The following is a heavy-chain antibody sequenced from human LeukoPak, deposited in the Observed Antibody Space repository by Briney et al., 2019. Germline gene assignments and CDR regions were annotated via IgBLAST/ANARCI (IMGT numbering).Heavy chain of an antibody. CDR2: IYYSGST. CDR1: GGSISSYY. Sequence: SETLSLTCTVSGGSISSYYWSWIRQPPEKGLKWIGYIYYSGSTNYNPSLKSRVTISVDTSKNQFSLKLSSVTAADTAVYYCARAQWELLFYDAFDIWGQGTMVTVSS. J-gene: IGHJ3*02. V-gene: IGHV4-59*01. CDR3: ARAQWELLFYDAFDI. D-gene: IGHD1-26*01.